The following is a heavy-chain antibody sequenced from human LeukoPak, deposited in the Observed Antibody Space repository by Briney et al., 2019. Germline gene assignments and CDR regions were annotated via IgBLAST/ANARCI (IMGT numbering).Heavy chain of an antibody. CDR2: IYYSKNT. J-gene: IGHJ4*02. CDR1: VGSISSSSAY. V-gene: IGHV4-39*01. Sequence: SESLSLTRTVSVGSISSSSAYWGWIRQPPGKGLEWIGSIYYSKNTYYNPSLKSRVTISADTSKNQFSLTLGSVSATDTAVYYCVSPRGFSYGYFDYWGQGTLVTVSS. D-gene: IGHD5-18*01. CDR3: VSPRGFSYGYFDY.